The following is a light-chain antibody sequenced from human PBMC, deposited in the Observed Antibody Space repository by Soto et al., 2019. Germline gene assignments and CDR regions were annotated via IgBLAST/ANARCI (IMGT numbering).Light chain of an antibody. V-gene: IGLV1-40*01. J-gene: IGLJ3*02. Sequence: QSVLTQPPSVSGAPGQRVTISCTGSSCNIGAGYDVHWYQQLPGTAPKLIIYGNSNRPSGVPDRFSGSKSGTSASLAIPVLQAEDEADYYYQSYDSSLSGSVFGGGTKLTVL. CDR1: SCNIGAGYD. CDR2: GNS. CDR3: QSYDSSLSGSV.